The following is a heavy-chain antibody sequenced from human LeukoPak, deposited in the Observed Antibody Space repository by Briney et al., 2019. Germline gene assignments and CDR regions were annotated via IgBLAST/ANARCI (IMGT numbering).Heavy chain of an antibody. D-gene: IGHD6-13*01. J-gene: IGHJ4*02. CDR1: GFTFSSYS. V-gene: IGHV3-21*01. Sequence: GGSLRLSCAASGFTFSSYSMNWVRQAPGKGLEWVSSISSSSSYIYYADSVKGRFTIPRDNAKNSLYLQMNSLRAEDTAVYYCASVRAAGIFGSGYWGQGTLVTVSS. CDR2: ISSSSSYI. CDR3: ASVRAAGIFGSGY.